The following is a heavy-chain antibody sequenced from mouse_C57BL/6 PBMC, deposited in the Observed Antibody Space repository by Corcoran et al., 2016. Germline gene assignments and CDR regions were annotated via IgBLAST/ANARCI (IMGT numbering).Heavy chain of an antibody. CDR1: GYAFSSYW. CDR3: ARSSEAQATYYFDY. V-gene: IGHV1-80*01. CDR2: IYPGDGDT. Sequence: QVQLQQSGAELVKPGASVKISCKASGYAFSSYWMNWVKQRPGKGLEWIGQIYPGDGDTNYNGKFKGKATLTADKSSSTAYMQLSSLTSEDSAVYFCARSSEAQATYYFDYWGQCTTLTVSS. D-gene: IGHD3-2*02. J-gene: IGHJ2*01.